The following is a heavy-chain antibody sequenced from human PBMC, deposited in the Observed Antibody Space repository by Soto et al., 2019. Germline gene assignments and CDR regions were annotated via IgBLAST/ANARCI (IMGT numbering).Heavy chain of an antibody. CDR2: IFYSGST. J-gene: IGHJ4*02. CDR1: GGSISSSNDY. CDR3: ARHPLAAYEDFWSGSHFDD. Sequence: QLQLEASGPGLVKPSETLSLTCTLSGGSISSSNDYWAWIRQSPGKGLEWIGSIFYSGSTYSNPSLRSRVIISLDTSKDQFSLRLSSVTAADTAVYYCARHPLAAYEDFWSGSHFDDWGQGTLVTVSS. V-gene: IGHV4-39*01. D-gene: IGHD3-3*01.